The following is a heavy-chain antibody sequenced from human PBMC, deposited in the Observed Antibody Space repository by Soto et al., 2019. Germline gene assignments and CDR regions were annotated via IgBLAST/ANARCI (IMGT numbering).Heavy chain of an antibody. CDR3: AGEGGRGYCSTTSCAFQH. J-gene: IGHJ1*01. Sequence: EVQLVESGGGLVQPGGSLRRSCAASEFTVSSNYMSWVRQAPGKGLEWVSFIYSGGSTYYADSVKGRFTVSRDNSKNTLYLQMNSLRAEDTAVYYCAGEGGRGYCSTTSCAFQHWGQGTLVTVSS. D-gene: IGHD2-2*01. CDR2: IYSGGST. CDR1: EFTVSSNY. V-gene: IGHV3-66*01.